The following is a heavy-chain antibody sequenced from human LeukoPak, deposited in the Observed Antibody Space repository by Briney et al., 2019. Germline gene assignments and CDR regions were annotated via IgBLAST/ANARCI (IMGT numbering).Heavy chain of an antibody. CDR2: ISGSGGST. Sequence: GGSLRLSCAASGFTLSSYAMSWVRQAPGKRLEWVSAISGSGGSTYYADSVKGRFTISRDNSKNTLYLQMNSLRAEDTAVYYRAKADHYVWGTPFDYWGQGTLVTVSS. D-gene: IGHD3-16*01. V-gene: IGHV3-23*01. CDR3: AKADHYVWGTPFDY. J-gene: IGHJ4*02. CDR1: GFTLSSYA.